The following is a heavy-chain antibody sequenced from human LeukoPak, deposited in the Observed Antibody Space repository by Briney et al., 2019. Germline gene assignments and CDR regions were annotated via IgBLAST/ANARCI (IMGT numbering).Heavy chain of an antibody. V-gene: IGHV3-23*01. Sequence: GGPQRLSCTVSGRNITSYMMNWVRQAPGKGLEWVSAMSGSGGRTYYADSVKGRFTISRDNSKNTLYLQMNSLRAEDTAVYYCAKWGCSGGSCYPFDYWGQGTLVTVSS. CDR2: MSGSGGRT. J-gene: IGHJ4*02. CDR3: AKWGCSGGSCYPFDY. D-gene: IGHD2-15*01. CDR1: GRNITSYM.